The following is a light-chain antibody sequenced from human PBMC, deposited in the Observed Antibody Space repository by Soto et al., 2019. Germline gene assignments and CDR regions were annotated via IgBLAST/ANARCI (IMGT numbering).Light chain of an antibody. J-gene: IGKJ5*01. V-gene: IGKV1-9*01. CDR2: STS. Sequence: DIQLTQSPSFLSASVGDRVTITCRASQGISGFLAWYQQKPGKAPKLLIYSTSTLETGVPSRFSGSASETEFTLTISSLQPEDFATYYCQHLNTYLITFGQGTRLEIK. CDR1: QGISGF. CDR3: QHLNTYLIT.